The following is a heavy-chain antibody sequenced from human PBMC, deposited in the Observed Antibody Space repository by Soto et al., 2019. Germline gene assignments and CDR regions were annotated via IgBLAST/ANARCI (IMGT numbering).Heavy chain of an antibody. D-gene: IGHD6-13*01. CDR2: IKSKTDGGTT. CDR1: GFTFSNAW. V-gene: IGHV3-15*01. Sequence: EVPLVESGGGLVKPGGSLRLSCAASGFTFSNAWMSWVRQAPGKGLEWVGRIKSKTDGGTTDYAAPVKGRFTISRDDSKNTLYLQMNSLKTEDTAVYYCTTLKGRQQPYFDYWGQGTLVTVSS. J-gene: IGHJ4*02. CDR3: TTLKGRQQPYFDY.